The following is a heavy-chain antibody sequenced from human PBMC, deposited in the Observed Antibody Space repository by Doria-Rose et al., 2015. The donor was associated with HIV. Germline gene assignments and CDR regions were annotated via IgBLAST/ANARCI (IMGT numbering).Heavy chain of an antibody. CDR3: ARIKSSRWYHKYYFDF. Sequence: QITLKESGPVLVKPTETLTLTCTVSGVSLSSPGMGVSWIRQPPGKALEWLANIFSDDERSYKTPLKSRLTISRCTSRSQVVLTMTDMDPGDTATYYCARIKSSRWYHKYYFDFWGQGTLVIVSA. D-gene: IGHD6-13*01. V-gene: IGHV2-26*01. J-gene: IGHJ4*02. CDR2: IFSDDER. CDR1: GVSLSSPGMG.